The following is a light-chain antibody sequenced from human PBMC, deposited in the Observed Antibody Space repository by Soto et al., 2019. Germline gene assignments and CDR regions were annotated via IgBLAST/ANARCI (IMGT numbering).Light chain of an antibody. J-gene: IGKJ1*01. CDR3: QHRNNLPCT. CDR1: QSVSSY. CDR2: DAS. V-gene: IGKV3-11*01. Sequence: EIVLTQSPATLSLSPGERATLSCRASQSVSSYLAWYQQKPGQAPRLLIYDASNRATGIPARFSGSGSGTAFTLTISSLEPEDFSVYYFQHRNNLPCTFAQGPNVEIK.